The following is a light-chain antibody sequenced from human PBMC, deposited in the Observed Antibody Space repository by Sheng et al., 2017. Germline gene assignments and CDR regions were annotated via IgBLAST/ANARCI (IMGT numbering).Light chain of an antibody. J-gene: IGLJ3*02. V-gene: IGLV1-40*01. CDR1: NSNIGNDY. Sequence: QSVLTQPPSVSAAPGQQVTISCSGSNSNIGNDYVSWYQQLPGTAPKLLIYGNSNRPSGVPDRFSGSKSGTSASLAITGLQAEDEADYYCQSYDSSLSGSGFGGGTKLTVL. CDR2: GNS. CDR3: QSYDSSLSGSG.